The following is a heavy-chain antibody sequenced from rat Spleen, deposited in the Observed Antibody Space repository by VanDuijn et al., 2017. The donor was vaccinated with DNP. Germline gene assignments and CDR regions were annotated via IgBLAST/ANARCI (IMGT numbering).Heavy chain of an antibody. CDR1: GFTFSDYY. CDR2: ISPSGGST. V-gene: IGHV5S23*01. Sequence: EVQLVESGGGLVQPGRSLKLSCAVSGFTFSDYYMAWVRQAPAKGLEWVATISPSGGSTYYRDSVKGRFTMSRDNAKSTLYLQMDSLRSEDTATYYCARTNWFAYWGQGTLVTVSS. CDR3: ARTNWFAY. J-gene: IGHJ3*01.